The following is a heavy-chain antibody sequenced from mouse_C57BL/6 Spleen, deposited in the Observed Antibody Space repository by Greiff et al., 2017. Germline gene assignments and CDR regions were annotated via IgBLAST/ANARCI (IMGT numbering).Heavy chain of an antibody. J-gene: IGHJ1*03. CDR2: IYPGDGDT. CDR3: ARLYYGSSNWYFDV. Sequence: VQLQQSGPELVKPGASVKISCKASGYAFSSSWMNWVKQRPGKGLEWIGRIYPGDGDTNYNGKFKGKATLTADKSSSTAYMQLSSLTSEDSAVYFCARLYYGSSNWYFDVWGTGTTVTVSS. D-gene: IGHD1-1*01. CDR1: GYAFSSSW. V-gene: IGHV1-82*01.